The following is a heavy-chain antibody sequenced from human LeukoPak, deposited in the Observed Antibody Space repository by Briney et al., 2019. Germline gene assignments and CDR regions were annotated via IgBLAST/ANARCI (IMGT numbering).Heavy chain of an antibody. V-gene: IGHV1-69*04. CDR3: ARDRGVVATITHYYYGMDV. J-gene: IGHJ6*02. CDR2: IIPILGIA. D-gene: IGHD5-12*01. CDR1: GGTFSSYA. Sequence: SVKVSCKASGGTFSSYAISWVRQAPGQGLEWMGRIIPILGIANYAQKFQGRVTITADKSTSTAYMELSSLRSGDTAVYYCARDRGVVATITHYYYGMDVWGQGTTVTVSS.